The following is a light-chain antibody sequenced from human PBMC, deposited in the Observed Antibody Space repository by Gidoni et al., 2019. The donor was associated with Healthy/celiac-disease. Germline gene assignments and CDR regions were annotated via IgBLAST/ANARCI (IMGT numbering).Light chain of an antibody. CDR3: QQRSNWHPFT. J-gene: IGKJ3*01. CDR2: DAS. Sequence: EIVLTQSPATLSLSPGERATLSCRASQSVSSYLAWYQQKPGKAPRLLIYDASNRATGIPARLSGSGSGTDFTITISSIEPEDFAVYYCQQRSNWHPFTFGPGTKVDIK. V-gene: IGKV3-11*01. CDR1: QSVSSY.